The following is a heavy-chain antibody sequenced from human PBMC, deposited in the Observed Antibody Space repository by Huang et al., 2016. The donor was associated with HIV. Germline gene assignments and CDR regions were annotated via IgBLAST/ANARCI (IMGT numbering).Heavy chain of an antibody. CDR2: ISNYGNNK. Sequence: QVQLVESGGGVVQPGRSLRLSGAASGFTFSRHAMHWVRQAPGKGLELVAVISNYGNNKYYADSVKGRFTFSRDNSKNTLYLQMNSLRAEDTAVFYCARAKDSWDAYDIWGQGTMVTVSS. CDR1: GFTFSRHA. CDR3: ARAKDSWDAYDI. J-gene: IGHJ3*02. V-gene: IGHV3-30*01.